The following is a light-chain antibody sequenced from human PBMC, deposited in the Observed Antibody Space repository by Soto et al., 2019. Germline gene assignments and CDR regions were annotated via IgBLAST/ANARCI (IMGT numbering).Light chain of an antibody. CDR1: QSVSSY. J-gene: IGKJ1*01. Sequence: IGLSLSAATVSLSTGERATLSCRASQSVSSYLAWYQQKPGQAPRLLIYDASNRATGIPARFSGSGSGTDFTLTISRLEPEDFAVYYCQQYGSSRWTFGQGTKVDIK. V-gene: IGKV3-11*01. CDR2: DAS. CDR3: QQYGSSRWT.